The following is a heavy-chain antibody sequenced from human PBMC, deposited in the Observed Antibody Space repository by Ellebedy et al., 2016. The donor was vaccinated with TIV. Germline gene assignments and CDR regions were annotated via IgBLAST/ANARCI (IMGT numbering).Heavy chain of an antibody. CDR1: GFSVSRQY. V-gene: IGHV3-53*01. Sequence: PGGSLRLSCAASGFSVSRQYMSRVRQAPGKGLEWVSLIYSGGTTYYADSVKGRFTIPRDNSKNTLYLQMNSLRAEDTALYYFASRTRGDYPYFDFWGQGTLVTVSS. CDR3: ASRTRGDYPYFDF. CDR2: IYSGGTT. D-gene: IGHD4-17*01. J-gene: IGHJ4*02.